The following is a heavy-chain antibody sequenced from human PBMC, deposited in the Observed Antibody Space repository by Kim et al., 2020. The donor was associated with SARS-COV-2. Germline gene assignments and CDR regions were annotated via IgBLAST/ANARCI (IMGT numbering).Heavy chain of an antibody. CDR1: GGSISSGGYY. V-gene: IGHV4-31*03. Sequence: SETLSLTCTVSGGSISSGGYYWSWIRQHPGKGLEWIGYIYYSGSTYYNPSLKSRVTISVDTSKNQFSLKLSSVTAADTAVYYCARAPRKRITIFGVVTHFDYWGQGTLAT. J-gene: IGHJ4*02. CDR2: IYYSGST. D-gene: IGHD3-3*01. CDR3: ARAPRKRITIFGVVTHFDY.